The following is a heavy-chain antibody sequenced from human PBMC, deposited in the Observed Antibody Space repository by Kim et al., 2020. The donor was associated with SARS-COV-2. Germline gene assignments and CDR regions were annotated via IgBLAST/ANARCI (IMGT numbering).Heavy chain of an antibody. J-gene: IGHJ6*02. CDR2: INPNSGGT. Sequence: ASVKVSCKASGYTFTGYYMHWVRQAPGQGLEWMGWINPNSGGTNYAQKFQGWVTMTRDTSISTAYMELSRLRSDDTAVYYCVRTSPILTGYWRPNWGYYGMDVWGQGTTVTVSS. V-gene: IGHV1-2*04. D-gene: IGHD3-9*01. CDR3: VRTSPILTGYWRPNWGYYGMDV. CDR1: GYTFTGYY.